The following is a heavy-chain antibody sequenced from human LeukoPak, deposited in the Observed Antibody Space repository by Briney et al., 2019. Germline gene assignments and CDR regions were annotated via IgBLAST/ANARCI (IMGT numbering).Heavy chain of an antibody. V-gene: IGHV3-30*03. D-gene: IGHD4-17*01. J-gene: IGHJ4*02. CDR2: ISYDGSNK. CDR3: AGDQGSRTVTTGGY. CDR1: GFTFSSYG. Sequence: GRSLRLSCAASGFTFSSYGMHWVRQAPGKGLEWVAVISYDGSNKYYADSVKGRFTISRDNSKNTLYLQMNSLRAEDTAVYYCAGDQGSRTVTTGGYWGQGTLVTVSS.